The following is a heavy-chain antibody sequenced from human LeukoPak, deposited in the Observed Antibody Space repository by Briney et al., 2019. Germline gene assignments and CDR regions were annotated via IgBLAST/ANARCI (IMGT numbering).Heavy chain of an antibody. J-gene: IGHJ4*02. CDR1: GFTFSSYA. CDR2: ISGSGGST. CDR3: AKDRADYGDPTLLDY. D-gene: IGHD4-17*01. V-gene: IGHV3-23*01. Sequence: PGGSLRLSCAASGFTFSSYAMSWVRQAPGKGLEWVSAISGSGGSTYYADSVKGRFTISRDNSRDTLYLQMNSLRAEDTAVYYCAKDRADYGDPTLLDYWGQGTLVTLSS.